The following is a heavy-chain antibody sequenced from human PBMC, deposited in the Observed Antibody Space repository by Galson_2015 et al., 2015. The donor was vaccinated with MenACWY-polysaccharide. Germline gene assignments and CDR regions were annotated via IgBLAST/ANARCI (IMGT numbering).Heavy chain of an antibody. D-gene: IGHD3-22*01. CDR3: ARDPLDSSGYTRGSVFDL. Sequence: SLRLSCAASGFTFSSFWMSWVRQAPGKGLEWVAIIKQDGSEKYYVDSVKGRFSISRDNAKNSLHLRMNSLRSEDTAVYYCARDPLDSSGYTRGSVFDLWGRGTLVTVSS. V-gene: IGHV3-7*01. CDR2: IKQDGSEK. J-gene: IGHJ2*01. CDR1: GFTFSSFW.